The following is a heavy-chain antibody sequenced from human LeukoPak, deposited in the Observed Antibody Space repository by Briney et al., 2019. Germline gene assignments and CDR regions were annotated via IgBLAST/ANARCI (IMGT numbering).Heavy chain of an antibody. CDR2: IYYSGST. D-gene: IGHD4-17*01. CDR1: GGSISSGGYS. CDR3: ARGDTVTTPFDY. V-gene: IGHV4-30-2*01. Sequence: PSETLSLTCAVSGGSISSGGYSWSWIRQAPGKGLEWIGFIYYSGSTYHNPSLKSRVTISVDRSKNQFSLRLSSVTAADTAVYYCARGDTVTTPFDYWGQGTLVTVSS. J-gene: IGHJ4*02.